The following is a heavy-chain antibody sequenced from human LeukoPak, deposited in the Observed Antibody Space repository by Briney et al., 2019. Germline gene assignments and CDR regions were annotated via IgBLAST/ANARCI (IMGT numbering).Heavy chain of an antibody. V-gene: IGHV4-4*07. CDR2: IYTSGST. Sequence: SETLSLTCTVSGGSISSYYWSWIRQPAGKGLEWIGRIYTSGSTNYNPSLKSRVTMSVDTSKNQFSLKLSSVTAADTAVYYCARESVQQSQYYYYYMDVWGKGTTVTISS. D-gene: IGHD6-13*01. CDR1: GGSISSYY. J-gene: IGHJ6*03. CDR3: ARESVQQSQYYYYYMDV.